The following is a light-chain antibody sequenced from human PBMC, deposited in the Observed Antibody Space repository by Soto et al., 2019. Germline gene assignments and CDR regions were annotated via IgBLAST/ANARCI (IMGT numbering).Light chain of an antibody. CDR3: QQANSFPRT. Sequence: DIQMTQSPSSVSASVGDRVTITCRASQGFSTWLAWYRRKPGSAPELLIYSASSLHSGVLSRFSGSGSGTDFTLTISSLQPEDFATYYCQQANSFPRTFGGGTEVEIK. J-gene: IGKJ4*01. CDR1: QGFSTW. CDR2: SAS. V-gene: IGKV1-12*01.